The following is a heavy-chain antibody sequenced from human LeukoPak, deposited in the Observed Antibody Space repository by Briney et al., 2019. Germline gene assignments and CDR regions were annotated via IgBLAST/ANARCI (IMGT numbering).Heavy chain of an antibody. Sequence: GGSLRLSCAASGFTFSSYGMHWVRQAPGKGLERVAFIRYDGSNKYYADSVKGRFTISRDNSKNTLYLQMNSLRAEDTAVYYCAKPEYSSGPPPDWGQGTLVTVSP. V-gene: IGHV3-30*02. D-gene: IGHD6-19*01. CDR2: IRYDGSNK. J-gene: IGHJ4*02. CDR3: AKPEYSSGPPPD. CDR1: GFTFSSYG.